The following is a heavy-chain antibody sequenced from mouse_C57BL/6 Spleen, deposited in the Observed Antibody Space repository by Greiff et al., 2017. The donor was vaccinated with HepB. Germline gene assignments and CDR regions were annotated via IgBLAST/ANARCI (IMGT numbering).Heavy chain of an antibody. CDR3: ARSHYYGSSPGYFDV. J-gene: IGHJ1*03. Sequence: VHVKQSGPVLVKPGPSVKISCKASGFTFTDYYMHWVKQSHGKSLEWIGLVYPYNGGTSYNQKFKGKATLTVDTSSSTAYMELNSLTSEDSAVYYCARSHYYGSSPGYFDVWGTGTTVTVSS. CDR2: VYPYNGGT. CDR1: GFTFTDYY. D-gene: IGHD1-1*01. V-gene: IGHV1-36*01.